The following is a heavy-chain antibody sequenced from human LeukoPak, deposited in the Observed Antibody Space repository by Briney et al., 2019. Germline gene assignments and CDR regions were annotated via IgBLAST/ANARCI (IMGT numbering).Heavy chain of an antibody. V-gene: IGHV1-2*02. CDR2: INPNSGGT. Sequence: GASVKVSCKASGYTFTGYYMHWVRQAPGQGLEWMGWINPNSGGTNYAQKFQGRVTVTRDTSISTAYMELSRLRSDDTAVYYCARGLYSSGWYSPDYWGQGTLVTVSS. J-gene: IGHJ4*02. CDR3: ARGLYSSGWYSPDY. D-gene: IGHD6-19*01. CDR1: GYTFTGYY.